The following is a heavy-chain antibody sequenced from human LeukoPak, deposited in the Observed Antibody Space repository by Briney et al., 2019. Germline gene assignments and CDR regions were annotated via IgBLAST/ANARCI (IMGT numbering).Heavy chain of an antibody. CDR3: ARARDYYGSGSLGFDP. J-gene: IGHJ5*02. D-gene: IGHD3-10*01. CDR2: INPSGGST. Sequence: ASVKVSCKASGYTFTSYYMHWVRQAPGQGLEWMGIINPSGGSTSYAQKFQGRVTMTRATSTSTVYMELSRLRSEDTAVYYCARARDYYGSGSLGFDPWGQGTLVTVSS. CDR1: GYTFTSYY. V-gene: IGHV1-46*01.